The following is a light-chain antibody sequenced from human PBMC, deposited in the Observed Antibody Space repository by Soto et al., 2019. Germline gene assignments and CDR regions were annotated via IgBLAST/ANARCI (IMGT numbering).Light chain of an antibody. Sequence: EIVLTQSPGTLSLSPGERATLSCRASQSVSSSFLAWYQQKPGQAPRLLIYGASIRASGIPDRFSGSGSGTDFTLTIGSLQSEDFAVYYCQQYNNWPKTFGQGTKV. J-gene: IGKJ1*01. CDR1: QSVSSSF. CDR3: QQYNNWPKT. V-gene: IGKV3-20*01. CDR2: GAS.